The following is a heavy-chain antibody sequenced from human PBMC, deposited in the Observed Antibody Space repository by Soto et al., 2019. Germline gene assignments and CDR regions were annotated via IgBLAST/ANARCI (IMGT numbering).Heavy chain of an antibody. CDR2: ISGSGGST. Sequence: PGGSLRLSCAASGFIFSSYAMSWVRQAPGKGLEWVSAISGSGGSTYYADSVKGRFTISRDNSKNTLYLQMNSLRAEDTAVYYCAKDLSIWFGDLARSINWFDPWGQGTLVTVSS. D-gene: IGHD3-10*01. CDR1: GFIFSSYA. CDR3: AKDLSIWFGDLARSINWFDP. V-gene: IGHV3-23*01. J-gene: IGHJ5*02.